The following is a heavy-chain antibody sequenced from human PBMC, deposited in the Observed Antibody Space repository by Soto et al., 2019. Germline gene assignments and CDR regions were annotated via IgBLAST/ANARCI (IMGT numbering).Heavy chain of an antibody. CDR3: ARDMCSGGSCYPDYYYYGMDV. J-gene: IGHJ6*02. Sequence: PGGSLRLSCAASGFTFSDYYMSWIRQAPGKGLEWVSYISSSGSTIYYADSVKGRFTTSRDNAKNSLYLQMNSLRAEDTAVYYCARDMCSGGSCYPDYYYYGMDVWGQGTTVTVSS. D-gene: IGHD2-15*01. CDR2: ISSSGSTI. CDR1: GFTFSDYY. V-gene: IGHV3-11*01.